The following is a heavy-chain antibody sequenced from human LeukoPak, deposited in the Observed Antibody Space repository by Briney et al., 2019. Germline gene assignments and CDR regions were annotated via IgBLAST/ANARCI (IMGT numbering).Heavy chain of an antibody. V-gene: IGHV4-59*08. Sequence: PSETLSLTCSVSGGSISRHCWSWIRQPPGKGLEWIGYISYSGSTRYNPSFQSRVTISMEMSKTHFSLKLTSVTAADTAVYYCARLLNNDNSGDPDTFDMWGPGTMVTVSS. CDR3: ARLLNNDNSGDPDTFDM. CDR1: GGSISRHC. CDR2: ISYSGST. D-gene: IGHD3-22*01. J-gene: IGHJ3*02.